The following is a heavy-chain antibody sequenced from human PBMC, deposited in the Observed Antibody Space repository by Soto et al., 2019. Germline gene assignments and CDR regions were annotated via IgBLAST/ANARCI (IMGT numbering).Heavy chain of an antibody. CDR2: ISESGGST. D-gene: IGHD6-13*01. Sequence: DGQLLESGGDLGQSGGSLRLSCVGSGFTFSNYAMSWVRQAPGKGLEWVSGISESGGSTHYAYSVRGRFAISRDNSKNTVYLQMNSLRAEDTAVYYCAKDLVAAAASWGQGTLVTVSS. V-gene: IGHV3-23*01. CDR1: GFTFSNYA. CDR3: AKDLVAAAAS. J-gene: IGHJ5*02.